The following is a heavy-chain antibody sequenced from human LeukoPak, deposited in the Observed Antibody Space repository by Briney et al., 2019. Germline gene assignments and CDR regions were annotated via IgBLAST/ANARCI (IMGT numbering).Heavy chain of an antibody. D-gene: IGHD1-26*01. CDR1: GFTFSSYS. J-gene: IGHJ4*02. Sequence: GGSLRLSCAASGFTFSSYSMNWVRQAPGEGLEWVSSIITSSIYIYYAESVKGRFTISRDNAKNSLYLHMRSLRAEDTALYYCARDNGGKWELLGGLDSWGQGTLVTVSS. CDR3: ARDNGGKWELLGGLDS. CDR2: IITSSIYI. V-gene: IGHV3-21*01.